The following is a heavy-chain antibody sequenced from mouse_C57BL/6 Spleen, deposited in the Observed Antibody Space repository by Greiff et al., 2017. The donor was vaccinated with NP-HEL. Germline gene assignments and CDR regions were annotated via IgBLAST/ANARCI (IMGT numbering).Heavy chain of an antibody. CDR3: ARDRFTTVVGEYFDY. J-gene: IGHJ2*01. Sequence: EVKVVESGGGLVKPGGSLKLSCAASGFTFSSYAMSWVRQTPEKRLEWVATISDGGSYTYYPDNVKGRFTISRDNAKNNLYLQMSHLKSEDTAMYYCARDRFTTVVGEYFDYWGQGTTLTVSS. CDR1: GFTFSSYA. V-gene: IGHV5-4*01. CDR2: ISDGGSYT. D-gene: IGHD1-1*01.